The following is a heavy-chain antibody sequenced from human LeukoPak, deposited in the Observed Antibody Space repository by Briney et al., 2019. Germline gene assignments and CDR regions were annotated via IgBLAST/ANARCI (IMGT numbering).Heavy chain of an antibody. CDR1: GFTFSCYS. D-gene: IGHD3-22*01. CDR3: AKDPDYYDSGGLEDY. J-gene: IGHJ4*02. CDR2: ISSSSSYI. V-gene: IGHV3-21*01. Sequence: GGSLRLSCAASGFTFSCYSMNWVRQAPGKGLEWVSSISSSSSYIYYADSVKGRFTISRDNAKNSLYMQMTSLRAEDTAVYYCAKDPDYYDSGGLEDYGGQGPLATASS.